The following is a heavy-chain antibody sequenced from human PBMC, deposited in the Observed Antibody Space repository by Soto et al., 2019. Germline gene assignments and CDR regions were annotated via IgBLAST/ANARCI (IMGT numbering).Heavy chain of an antibody. CDR1: GFTFSSVA. Sequence: EVQLLESGGGLLQPGGSLRLSCAASGFTFSSVAMAWVRQAPGKGLEWVSSITDSGGSTDSADSVKGRFTISRDNSRNTLYLQMNSLRADDTAVYYCAKLYWNPRYFDYWGQGTRVTISS. V-gene: IGHV3-23*01. CDR2: ITDSGGST. J-gene: IGHJ4*02. D-gene: IGHD1-1*01. CDR3: AKLYWNPRYFDY.